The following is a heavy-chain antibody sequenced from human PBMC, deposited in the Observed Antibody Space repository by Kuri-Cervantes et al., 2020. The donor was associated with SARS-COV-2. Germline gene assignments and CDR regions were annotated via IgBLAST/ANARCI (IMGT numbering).Heavy chain of an antibody. CDR1: GFNFRSYL. CDR3: ASETYWHFDL. Sequence: GESLNISCAAAGFNFRSYLMSWVRQAPGKGLEWVAKIKPDGSDTFYGDSLKCRCTISKDNTNNSLYLQMDSLRVEDTAVYFCASETYWHFDLWGRGTLVTVSS. V-gene: IGHV3-7*05. J-gene: IGHJ2*01. CDR2: IKPDGSDT.